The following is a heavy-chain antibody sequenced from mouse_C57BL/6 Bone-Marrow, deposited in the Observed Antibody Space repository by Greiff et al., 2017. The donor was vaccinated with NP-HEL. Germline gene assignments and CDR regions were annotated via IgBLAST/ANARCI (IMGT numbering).Heavy chain of an antibody. D-gene: IGHD2-1*01. Sequence: VQLVESGAELARPGASVKLSCTASGYTFTSSGISWVQQRTGQGLEWIGEIYPRSGSTYYNETFKGKATLTVDKSSSTAYMGLLSLTSKDSAVSFYAPIYYGSSYYFDDWGQGTTLTVSS. CDR2: IYPRSGST. J-gene: IGHJ2*01. CDR3: APIYYGSSYYFDD. CDR1: GYTFTSSG. V-gene: IGHV1-81*01.